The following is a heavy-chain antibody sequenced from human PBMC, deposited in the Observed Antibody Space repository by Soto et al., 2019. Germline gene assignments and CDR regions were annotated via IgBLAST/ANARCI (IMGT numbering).Heavy chain of an antibody. V-gene: IGHV3-7*05. CDR3: ARELREALYYYGMDV. Sequence: GGSLRLSCAASGFTFSSYWMSWVRQAPGKGLEWVANIKQDGSEKYYVDSVKGRFTISRDNAKNSLYLQMNSLRAEDTAVYYCARELREALYYYGMDVWGQGTTVTVSS. D-gene: IGHD4-17*01. CDR1: GFTFSSYW. J-gene: IGHJ6*02. CDR2: IKQDGSEK.